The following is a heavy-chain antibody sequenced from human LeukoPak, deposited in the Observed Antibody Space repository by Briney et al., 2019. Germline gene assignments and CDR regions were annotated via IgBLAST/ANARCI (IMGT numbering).Heavy chain of an antibody. V-gene: IGHV3-23*01. Sequence: GGSLRLSCAASGFTFSSYAMSWVRQAPGKGLELVSAISGSGGSTYYADSVKGRFTISRDNSKNTLYLQMNSLRAEDTAVYYCAKVRSRGGLSGSLDYWGQGTLVTVSS. D-gene: IGHD1-20*01. CDR1: GFTFSSYA. J-gene: IGHJ4*02. CDR3: AKVRSRGGLSGSLDY. CDR2: ISGSGGST.